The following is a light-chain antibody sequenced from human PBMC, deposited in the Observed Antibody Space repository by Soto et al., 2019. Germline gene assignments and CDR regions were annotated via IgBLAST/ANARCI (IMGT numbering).Light chain of an antibody. Sequence: EIVMTQSPAALSVSPGEKATLPSRASQNVDSKLAWYQHKPGQAPRLLIYGASTRVTGIPIRFSGSGSGTEFTLTISSLQSEDFAVYYCQQYNSWLQTFGQGTKVDIK. CDR3: QQYNSWLQT. CDR2: GAS. CDR1: QNVDSK. J-gene: IGKJ1*01. V-gene: IGKV3-15*01.